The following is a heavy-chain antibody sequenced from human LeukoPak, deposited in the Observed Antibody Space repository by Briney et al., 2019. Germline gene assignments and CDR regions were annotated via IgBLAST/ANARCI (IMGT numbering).Heavy chain of an antibody. CDR3: AKHRLRAFDI. D-gene: IGHD5/OR15-5a*01. CDR2: ISGSGGST. J-gene: IGHJ3*02. V-gene: IGHV3-23*01. Sequence: GGSLRLSCAASGFTFSTYAMSWVRQAPGKGLEWVSAISGSGGSTYYADSVKSRFTISRDNSKNTLYLQMNSLRAEDTAVYYCAKHRLRAFDIWGQGTMVTVSS. CDR1: GFTFSTYA.